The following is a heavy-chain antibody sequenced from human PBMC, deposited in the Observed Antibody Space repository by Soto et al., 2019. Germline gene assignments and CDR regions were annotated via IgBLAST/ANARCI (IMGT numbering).Heavy chain of an antibody. CDR3: ARIPGVDYYYYYYMDV. CDR2: IYPGDSDT. J-gene: IGHJ6*03. CDR1: GYSFTSYW. D-gene: IGHD3-10*01. V-gene: IGHV5-51*01. Sequence: PGESLKISCKGSGYSFTSYWIGWVRQMPGKGLEWMGIIYPGDSDTRYSPSFQGQVTISADKSISTAYLQWSSLKASDTAMYYCARIPGVDYYYYYYMDVWGKGTTVTVSS.